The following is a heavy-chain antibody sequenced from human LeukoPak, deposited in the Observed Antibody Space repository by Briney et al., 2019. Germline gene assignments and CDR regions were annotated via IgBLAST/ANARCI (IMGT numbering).Heavy chain of an antibody. CDR1: GGSISSYY. CDR2: IYTSGST. D-gene: IGHD5-24*01. J-gene: IGHJ5*02. Sequence: PSETLSLTCTVSGGSISSYYWSWIRQPPGKGLEWIGYIYTSGSTNYNPSLKSRVTISVDTSKNQFSLKLSSVTVADTAVYYCARQVPTNNWFDPWGQGTLVTVSS. V-gene: IGHV4-4*09. CDR3: ARQVPTNNWFDP.